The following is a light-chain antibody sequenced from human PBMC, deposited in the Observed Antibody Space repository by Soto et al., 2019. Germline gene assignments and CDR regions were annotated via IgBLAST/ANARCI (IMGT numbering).Light chain of an antibody. V-gene: IGLV1-40*01. CDR3: QAYDRSLSGSRV. CDR2: GNS. Sequence: QSVLTQPPSVSGAPGQRVTISCNGSSSNIGAGYDVHWYQQLPGTAPKLLIYGNSNRPSGVPDRFSGSKSGTSASLAITGLQVEDEADYYCQAYDRSLSGSRVFGTGTKVTVL. CDR1: SSNIGAGYD. J-gene: IGLJ1*01.